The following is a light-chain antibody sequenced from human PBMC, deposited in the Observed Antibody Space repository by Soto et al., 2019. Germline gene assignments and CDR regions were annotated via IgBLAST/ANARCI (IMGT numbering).Light chain of an antibody. J-gene: IGKJ4*01. CDR1: QSISSY. V-gene: IGKV1-39*01. CDR2: AAS. CDR3: QKSYSNPT. Sequence: DIQMTQSPSSLSASVGDRVTITCRASQSISSYLNWYQQKPGKAPKRLIYAASSLQSGIPSRFSGSGSGTEFPLTISSLQPDDFATYYCQKSYSNPTFGGAPKVEIK.